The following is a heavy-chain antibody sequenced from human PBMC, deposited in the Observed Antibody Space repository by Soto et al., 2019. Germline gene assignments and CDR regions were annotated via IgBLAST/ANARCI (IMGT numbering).Heavy chain of an antibody. V-gene: IGHV3-48*01. Sequence: GGSLRLSCAASGFTFSSYSMNWVRQAPGKGLEWASYISSSSSTIYYADSVKGRFTISRDNAKNSLYLQMNSLRAEDTAVYYCARGEDIVVVVAARLFAQDAFDIWGQGTMVTVSS. D-gene: IGHD2-15*01. CDR3: ARGEDIVVVVAARLFAQDAFDI. CDR1: GFTFSSYS. J-gene: IGHJ3*02. CDR2: ISSSSSTI.